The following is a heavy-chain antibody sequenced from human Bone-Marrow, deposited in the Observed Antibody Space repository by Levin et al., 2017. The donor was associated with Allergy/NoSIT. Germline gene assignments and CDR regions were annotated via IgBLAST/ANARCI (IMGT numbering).Heavy chain of an antibody. V-gene: IGHV3-15*01. CDR1: GFTFSNAW. D-gene: IGHD6-19*01. J-gene: IGHJ3*02. Sequence: GGSLRLSCAASGFTFSNAWMSWVRQAPGKGLEWVGRIKSKTDGGTTDYAAPVKGRFTISRDDSKNTLYLQMNSLKTEDTAVYYCTTDPTTSYSSGWYGGDAFDIWGQGTMVTVSS. CDR3: TTDPTTSYSSGWYGGDAFDI. CDR2: IKSKTDGGTT.